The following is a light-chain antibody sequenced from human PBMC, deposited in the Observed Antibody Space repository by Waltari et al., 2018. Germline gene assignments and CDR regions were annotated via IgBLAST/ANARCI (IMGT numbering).Light chain of an antibody. V-gene: IGLV2-23*01. J-gene: IGLJ2*01. CDR2: EGT. Sequence: QSALTPPPSVSGSPGQPIPLPSTGPTSDFGGYNLPSCYRQSPNKAPQPIIYEGTRRPSGVSSRFSASKSGNTASLTISGLQAEDEALYFCSSYARSDNSVLFGGGTQLSVL. CDR1: TSDFGGYNL. CDR3: SSYARSDNSVL.